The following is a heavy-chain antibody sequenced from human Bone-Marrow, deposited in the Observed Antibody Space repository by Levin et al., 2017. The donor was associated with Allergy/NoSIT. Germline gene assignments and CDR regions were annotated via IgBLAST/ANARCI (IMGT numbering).Heavy chain of an antibody. CDR2: IDPSDSYI. CDR1: GYSFNSYW. Sequence: GGSLRLSCQGSGYSFNSYWISWVRQRPGRALEWMGRIDPSDSYITYSPAFQGHVTISAEKSISTAFLQWRSLKASDTATYYCVRWGYDYGDVDYWGQGTLVAVSS. J-gene: IGHJ4*02. V-gene: IGHV5-10-1*01. D-gene: IGHD4-17*01. CDR3: VRWGYDYGDVDY.